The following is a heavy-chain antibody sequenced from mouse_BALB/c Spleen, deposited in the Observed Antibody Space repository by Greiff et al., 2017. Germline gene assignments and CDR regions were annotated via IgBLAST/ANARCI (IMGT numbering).Heavy chain of an antibody. CDR3: AGGYYGSSYWFAY. CDR1: GDSITSGY. J-gene: IGHJ3*01. CDR2: ISYSGST. D-gene: IGHD1-1*01. V-gene: IGHV3-8*02. Sequence: VQLQQSGPSLVKPSQTLSLTCSVTGDSITSGYWNWIRKFPGNKLEYMGYISYSGSTYYNPSLKSRISITRDTSKNQYYLQLNSVTTEDTATYYCAGGYYGSSYWFAYWGQGTLVTVSA.